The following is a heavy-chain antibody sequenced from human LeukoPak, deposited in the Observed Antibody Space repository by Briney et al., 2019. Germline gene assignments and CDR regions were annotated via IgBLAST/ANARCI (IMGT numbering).Heavy chain of an antibody. Sequence: GGSLRLSCAVSGFTFSSGYMHWVRQPPGKGPVWVSRINSDGNNTIYADSVKGRFTISRDDARNTLYLQMNSLRDADTAVYYCARYTGGGVYWGQGTLVTVSS. J-gene: IGHJ4*02. V-gene: IGHV3-74*01. CDR3: ARYTGGGVY. CDR2: INSDGNNT. CDR1: GFTFSSGY. D-gene: IGHD2-2*02.